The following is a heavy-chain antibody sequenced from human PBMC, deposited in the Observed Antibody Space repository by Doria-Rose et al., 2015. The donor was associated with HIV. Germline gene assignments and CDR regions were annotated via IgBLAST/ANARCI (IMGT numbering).Heavy chain of an antibody. CDR2: ISSSGTT. Sequence: QVQLQESGPGLVRPSQTLSLTCTVLGDSISSGDSFWSWIRQPPGKGPEWIGYISSSGTTYYYPSLRGRLTISLDASKNQFSLNLISVTAADTAVYYCARARNYGFPHFFDFWGQGTLVTVSS. CDR1: GDSISSGDSF. CDR3: ARARNYGFPHFFDF. J-gene: IGHJ4*02. V-gene: IGHV4-30-4*01. D-gene: IGHD3-10*01.